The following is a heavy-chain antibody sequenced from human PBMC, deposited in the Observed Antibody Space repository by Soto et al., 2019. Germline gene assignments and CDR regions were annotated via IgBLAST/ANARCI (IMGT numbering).Heavy chain of an antibody. V-gene: IGHV3-72*01. CDR2: TRNKAKSYTT. CDR3: VTAKVDGYRHAFDI. CDR1: GFTFSDHY. J-gene: IGHJ3*02. Sequence: GGSLRLSCASSGFTFSDHYMDWVRQAPGKGLEWVGRTRNKAKSYTTEYAASVKGRFTISRDDSKNSLYLQMNSLKTEDTAVYYCVTAKVDGYRHAFDIWGQGTMVTVSS. D-gene: IGHD3-16*02.